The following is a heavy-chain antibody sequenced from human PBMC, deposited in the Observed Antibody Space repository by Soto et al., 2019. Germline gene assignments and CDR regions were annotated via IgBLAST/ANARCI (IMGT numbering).Heavy chain of an antibody. D-gene: IGHD2-15*01. CDR2: IIPILGIA. J-gene: IGHJ4*02. V-gene: IGHV1-69*02. Sequence: QVQLVQSGAEVKKPGSSVKVSCKASGGTFSSYTISWVRQAPGQGLEWMGRIIPILGIANYAQKFQGRVTITADKPTSTAYMELSSLRSEDTAVYYCASWRRGGYCSGGSCYSIDYWGQGTLVTVSS. CDR1: GGTFSSYT. CDR3: ASWRRGGYCSGGSCYSIDY.